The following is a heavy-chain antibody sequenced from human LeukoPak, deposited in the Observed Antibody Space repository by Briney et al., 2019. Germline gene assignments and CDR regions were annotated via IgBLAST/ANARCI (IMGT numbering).Heavy chain of an antibody. CDR1: GGSFSGYY. Sequence: SETLSLTCAVYGGSFSGYYWSWIRQPPGKGLEWIGEINHSGSTNYNPSLKSRVTISVDTSKNQFSLKLSSVTAADTAVYYCARHGVRGYCSGGSCYHARSFDYWGQGTLVTVSS. D-gene: IGHD2-15*01. V-gene: IGHV4-34*01. CDR2: INHSGST. J-gene: IGHJ4*02. CDR3: ARHGVRGYCSGGSCYHARSFDY.